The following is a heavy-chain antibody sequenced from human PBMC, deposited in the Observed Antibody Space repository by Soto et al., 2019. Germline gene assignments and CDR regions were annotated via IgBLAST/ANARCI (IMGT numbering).Heavy chain of an antibody. V-gene: IGHV3-33*01. CDR2: IWYDGSNK. D-gene: IGHD2-15*01. J-gene: IGHJ4*02. CDR3: AREGQGNCFDY. CDR1: GFSFSTYG. Sequence: QVQLVESGGGVVQPGRSLRLSCAASGFSFSTYGMHWVRQAPGKGLEWVAVIWYDGSNKYYADSVKGRFTISRDNSKNTLYLQMTSLRAEDTAVYYCAREGQGNCFDYWGQGTLVTVSS.